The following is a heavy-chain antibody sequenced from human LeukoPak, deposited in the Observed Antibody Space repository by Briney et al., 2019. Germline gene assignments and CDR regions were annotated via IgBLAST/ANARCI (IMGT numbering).Heavy chain of an antibody. CDR1: GYTFTGYY. Sequence: ASVKVSCKASGYTFTGYYMHWVRPAPGQGLEWMGWINPKSGGTKYAQKFQGRVTMTRDTSITTAYMELSRLRSDDTAVYYCARVQGYGDYFDYWGQGTPLTVSS. J-gene: IGHJ4*02. CDR2: INPKSGGT. CDR3: ARVQGYGDYFDY. D-gene: IGHD4-17*01. V-gene: IGHV1-2*02.